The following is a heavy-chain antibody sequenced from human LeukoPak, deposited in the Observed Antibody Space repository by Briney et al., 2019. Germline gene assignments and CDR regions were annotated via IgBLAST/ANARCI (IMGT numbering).Heavy chain of an antibody. D-gene: IGHD3-16*02. V-gene: IGHV1-69*05. Sequence: SVKVSCKASGGTFSSYAISWVRQAPGQGLEWMGRIILIFGTANYAQKFQGRVTIPTDESTSTAYMELSSLRSEDTAVYYCARDGVDDYVWGSYQVNPWGQGTLVTVSS. CDR3: ARDGVDDYVWGSYQVNP. J-gene: IGHJ5*02. CDR2: IILIFGTA. CDR1: GGTFSSYA.